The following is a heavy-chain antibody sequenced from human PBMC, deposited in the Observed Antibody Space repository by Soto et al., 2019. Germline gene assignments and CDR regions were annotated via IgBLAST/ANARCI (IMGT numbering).Heavy chain of an antibody. CDR3: AKVTKRAAAGRYEYYKYGMDV. D-gene: IGHD6-13*01. CDR2: ISGSGGSS. V-gene: IGHV3-23*01. J-gene: IGHJ6*02. CDR1: GFAFSTYA. Sequence: PGGSLRLSCAAAGFAFSTYAMTWVRQAPGKGLEWVSVISGSGGSSYYAASVKGRFTISRDNSKNTLFLQMNGLRAEDTAVYYCAKVTKRAAAGRYEYYKYGMDVWGQETTVTV.